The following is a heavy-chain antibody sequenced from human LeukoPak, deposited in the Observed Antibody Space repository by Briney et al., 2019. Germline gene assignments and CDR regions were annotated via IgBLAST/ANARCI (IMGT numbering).Heavy chain of an antibody. Sequence: QPGGSLRLSCAASRFTFSNYEMNWVRQAPGMALEWVSSITSSGAYIFYADSVRGRFTISRDNAKDSLYLQMNSLGPEDTAVYYCARDPCSGNYGNYYYYYMDVWGKGTTVTISS. CDR1: RFTFSNYE. CDR3: ARDPCSGNYGNYYYYYMDV. D-gene: IGHD3-22*01. V-gene: IGHV3-48*03. CDR2: ITSSGAYI. J-gene: IGHJ6*03.